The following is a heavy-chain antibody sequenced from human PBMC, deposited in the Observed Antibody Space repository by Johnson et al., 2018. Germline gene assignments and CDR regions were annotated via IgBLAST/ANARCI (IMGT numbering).Heavy chain of an antibody. CDR1: GFTFSSYG. Sequence: VQLLETGGGVVQPGRSXRLSCAASGFTFSSYGMHWVRQAPGKGLEWVAVISYDGSNKYYADSVKGRFTISRDNSKNTLDLQMNSLRAEETAVYYCAKDRNYDFWSGYYTGQDYWGQGTLVTVSS. D-gene: IGHD3-3*01. CDR2: ISYDGSNK. J-gene: IGHJ4*02. CDR3: AKDRNYDFWSGYYTGQDY. V-gene: IGHV3-30*18.